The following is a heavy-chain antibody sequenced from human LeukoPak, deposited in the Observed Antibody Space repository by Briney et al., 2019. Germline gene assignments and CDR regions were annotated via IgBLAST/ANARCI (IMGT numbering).Heavy chain of an antibody. CDR3: AKNSGSYDLHY. V-gene: IGHV3-23*01. CDR2: ISGSGGST. J-gene: IGHJ4*02. D-gene: IGHD1-26*01. Sequence: PGGSLRLSCAASGFTFSNYAMSWARQAPGKGLEWVSAISGSGGSTYYADSVKGRFTISRDNSKNTLYLQMNSLRAEDTAVYYCAKNSGSYDLHYWGQGTLVTVSS. CDR1: GFTFSNYA.